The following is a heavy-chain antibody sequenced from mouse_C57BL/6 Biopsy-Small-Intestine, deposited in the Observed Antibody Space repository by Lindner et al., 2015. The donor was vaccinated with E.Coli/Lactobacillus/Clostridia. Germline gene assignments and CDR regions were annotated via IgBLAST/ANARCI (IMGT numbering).Heavy chain of an antibody. D-gene: IGHD3-2*02. CDR1: GYSFTRYY. CDR3: ARGGQLSLPSDY. Sequence: VQLQESGPELVKPGASVKISCKASGYSFTRYYIHWVKQRPGQGLEWIGWIFPGSGYTKYNEKFKGMATLTADTSSSTVYMQLGSLTSEHSAVYYCARGGQLSLPSDYWGQGTTLTVSS. J-gene: IGHJ2*01. CDR2: IFPGSGYT. V-gene: IGHV1-66*01.